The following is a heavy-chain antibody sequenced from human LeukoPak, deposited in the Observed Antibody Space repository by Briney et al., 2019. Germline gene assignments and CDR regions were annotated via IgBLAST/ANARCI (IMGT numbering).Heavy chain of an antibody. D-gene: IGHD6-6*01. CDR2: INHSGST. Sequence: SETLSLTCAVSGGSFSGYYWSWIRQPPGKGLEWIGEINHSGSTNYNPSLQSRVTISVDTSKNQFSLKLSSVTAADTAVYYCARTSYYFDYWGQGTLVTVSS. V-gene: IGHV4-34*01. CDR1: GGSFSGYY. CDR3: ARTSYYFDY. J-gene: IGHJ4*02.